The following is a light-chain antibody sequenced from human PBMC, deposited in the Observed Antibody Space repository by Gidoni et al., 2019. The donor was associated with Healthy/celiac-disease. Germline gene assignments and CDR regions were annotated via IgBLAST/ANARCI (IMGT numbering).Light chain of an antibody. Sequence: DIQMTQSPSSLSASVGDRVTITCRASQSISSYLNWYQQKPGKAPKRLIHAASSLQSGVPSRFSGSGSGTDFTLTISSLQPEDFATYYCQQSYSTPLTFGGGTKVEIK. CDR1: QSISSY. J-gene: IGKJ4*01. CDR2: AAS. V-gene: IGKV1-39*01. CDR3: QQSYSTPLT.